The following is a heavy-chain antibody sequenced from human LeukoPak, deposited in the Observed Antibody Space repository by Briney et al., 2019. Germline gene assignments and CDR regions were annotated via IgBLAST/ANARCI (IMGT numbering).Heavy chain of an antibody. D-gene: IGHD3-16*01. J-gene: IGHJ5*02. V-gene: IGHV5-51*01. CDR1: GYSFTSYW. CDR3: AIFDFLFGEIDNWFDP. Sequence: GESLKISCKGSGYSFTSYWIGWVRPMPGKGLEWMGIIDPGDSDTRYSPSFQGQVTISADKSISTAYLQWSSLKASDTAMYYCAIFDFLFGEIDNWFDPWGQGTQVTVSS. CDR2: IDPGDSDT.